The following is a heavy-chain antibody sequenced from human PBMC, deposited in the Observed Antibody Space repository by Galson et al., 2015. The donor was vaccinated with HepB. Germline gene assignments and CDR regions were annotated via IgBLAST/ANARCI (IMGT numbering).Heavy chain of an antibody. Sequence: SLRLSCAASGFTFSSYGMHWVRQAPGKGLEWVAVISYDGSNKYYADSVKGRFTISRDNSKNTLYLQMNSLRAEDTAVYYCAKEVPDGSSGWYGYFQHWGRGTLVTVSS. J-gene: IGHJ1*01. D-gene: IGHD6-19*01. CDR1: GFTFSSYG. CDR2: ISYDGSNK. V-gene: IGHV3-30*18. CDR3: AKEVPDGSSGWYGYFQH.